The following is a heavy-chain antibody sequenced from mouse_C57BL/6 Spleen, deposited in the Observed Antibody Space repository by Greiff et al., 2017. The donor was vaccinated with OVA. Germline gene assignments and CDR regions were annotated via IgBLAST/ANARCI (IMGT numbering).Heavy chain of an antibody. Sequence: QVQLQQPGAELVRPGSSVKLSCKASGYTFTSYWMDWVKQRPGQGLEWIGNIYPSDSETHYNQKFKDKATLTVDKSSSTAYMQLSSLTSEDSAVYYCARRGLPYYAMDYWGQGTSVTVSS. V-gene: IGHV1-61*01. J-gene: IGHJ4*01. CDR1: GYTFTSYW. CDR2: IYPSDSET. CDR3: ARRGLPYYAMDY. D-gene: IGHD2-4*01.